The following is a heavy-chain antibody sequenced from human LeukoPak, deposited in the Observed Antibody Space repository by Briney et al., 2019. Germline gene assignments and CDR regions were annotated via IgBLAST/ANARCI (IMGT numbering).Heavy chain of an antibody. J-gene: IGHJ5*01. Sequence: GGSLRLSCAASGFALRSYTVTWVRQAPGKGLEWVSSISSTSYYAESVKGRFSISRDNVDNVVHLQMSSLRNEDTAFYYCARVAVAGPTGWFDSWGQGTLVTVSS. V-gene: IGHV3-21*01. CDR1: GFALRSYT. D-gene: IGHD6-19*01. CDR3: ARVAVAGPTGWFDS. CDR2: ISSTS.